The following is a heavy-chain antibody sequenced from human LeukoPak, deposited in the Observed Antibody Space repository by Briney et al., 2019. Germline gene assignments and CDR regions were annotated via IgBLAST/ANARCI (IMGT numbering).Heavy chain of an antibody. D-gene: IGHD3-22*01. CDR2: IWYDGSKK. CDR3: AGAYDSVY. V-gene: IGHV3-33*01. J-gene: IGHJ4*02. CDR1: GLTISNYG. Sequence: GGSLRLSCAASGLTISNYGMHWVRQAPGKGLEWVAVIWYDGSKKYYADSVKGRFTISRDNSKNTLYLQMNSLRAEDTAVYYCAGAYDSVYWGQGTLVTVS.